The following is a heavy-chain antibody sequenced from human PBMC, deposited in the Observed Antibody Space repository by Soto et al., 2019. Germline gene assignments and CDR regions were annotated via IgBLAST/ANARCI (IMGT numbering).Heavy chain of an antibody. CDR2: ISSNSRYI. CDR3: ASSRYCSGGSCYSGGYYYYAMDV. D-gene: IGHD2-15*01. V-gene: IGHV3-21*01. CDR1: GFTFSPYS. Sequence: GGSLRLSCAASGFTFSPYSMNWVRQAPGKGLEWVSSISSNSRYISYADSLKGRFTISRDNAKNSLYLQLSSLRAEDTAVYYCASSRYCSGGSCYSGGYYYYAMDVWGQGTTVTVSS. J-gene: IGHJ6*02.